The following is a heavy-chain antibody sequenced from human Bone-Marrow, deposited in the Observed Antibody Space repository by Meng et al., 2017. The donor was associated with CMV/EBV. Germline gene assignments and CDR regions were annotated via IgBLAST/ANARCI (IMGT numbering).Heavy chain of an antibody. CDR3: ASTRFLEWLSFDY. V-gene: IGHV1-2*02. J-gene: IGHJ4*02. D-gene: IGHD3-3*01. Sequence: ASVKVSCKASGYTFTGYYMHWVRQAPGQGLEWMGWINPNSGGTNYAQKFQGRVTMTRDTSISTAYMELSRLRSDDTAAYYCASTRFLEWLSFDYWGQGTLVTVSS. CDR2: INPNSGGT. CDR1: GYTFTGYY.